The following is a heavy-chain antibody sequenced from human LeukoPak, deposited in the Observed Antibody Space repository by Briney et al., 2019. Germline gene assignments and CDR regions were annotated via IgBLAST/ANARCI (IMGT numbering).Heavy chain of an antibody. D-gene: IGHD5-24*01. V-gene: IGHV3-23*01. Sequence: PGGSLRLSCAASGFTFSSYAMGWVRQAPGKGLEWVSLISGSGGSTYCADSVKGRFTVSRDNSKNTEYLQMNSLRAEDTAVYYCARDGYNYFDYWGQGTLVTVSS. CDR3: ARDGYNYFDY. CDR1: GFTFSSYA. CDR2: ISGSGGST. J-gene: IGHJ4*02.